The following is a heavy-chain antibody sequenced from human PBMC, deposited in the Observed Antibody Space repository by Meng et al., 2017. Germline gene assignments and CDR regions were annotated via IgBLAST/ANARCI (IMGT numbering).Heavy chain of an antibody. J-gene: IGHJ4*02. CDR2: ISYDGSNK. Sequence: SLKISCAASGFTFSSYAMHWVRQAPGKGLEWVAVISYDGSNKYYADSVKGRFTISRDNSKNTLYLQMNSLRAEDTAVYYCARGKLAYCGGDRYVFDYWGQGTLVTVSS. CDR3: ARGKLAYCGGDRYVFDY. D-gene: IGHD2-21*02. CDR1: GFTFSSYA. V-gene: IGHV3-30*01.